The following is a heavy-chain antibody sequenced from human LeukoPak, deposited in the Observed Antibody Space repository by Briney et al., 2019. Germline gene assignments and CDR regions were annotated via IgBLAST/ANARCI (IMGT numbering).Heavy chain of an antibody. CDR3: ARSNGMDV. J-gene: IGHJ6*02. Sequence: GGSLRLSCAASGFSLSSHWMSWVRQLPGRGPEWVANANRDGSETYYLDSVKGRFTISKDDAKNSPYLKMNSLRAEDTALYHCARSNGMDVWGQGTTVIVSS. D-gene: IGHD2/OR15-2a*01. V-gene: IGHV3-7*03. CDR2: ANRDGSET. CDR1: GFSLSSHW.